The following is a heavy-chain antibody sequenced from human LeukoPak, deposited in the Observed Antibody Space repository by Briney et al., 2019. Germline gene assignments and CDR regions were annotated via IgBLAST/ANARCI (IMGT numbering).Heavy chain of an antibody. CDR3: TRRVSATRWFDP. Sequence: GGSLRLSCAASGFTFSSYWMHWVRQPPGKGLVWVSRINSDGGTTNYADSVKGRFTISRDNAENTLYLQMNSLRVEDTAVYYCTRRVSATRWFDPWGQGTLVTVSS. CDR2: INSDGGTT. V-gene: IGHV3-74*01. CDR1: GFTFSSYW. D-gene: IGHD2-15*01. J-gene: IGHJ5*02.